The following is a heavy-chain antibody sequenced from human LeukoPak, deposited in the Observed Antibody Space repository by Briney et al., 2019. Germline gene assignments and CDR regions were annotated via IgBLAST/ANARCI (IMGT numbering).Heavy chain of an antibody. D-gene: IGHD6-6*01. CDR2: ISYDGSNK. J-gene: IGHJ4*02. CDR3: ANEQLGPYDY. V-gene: IGHV3-30*18. Sequence: GGSLRLSCAASGFTFSSYGMHWVRQAPGKGLEWVAVISYDGSNKYYADSVKGRFTISRDNSKNTLYLQMNSLRAEDTAVYYCANEQLGPYDYWGQGTLVTVSS. CDR1: GFTFSSYG.